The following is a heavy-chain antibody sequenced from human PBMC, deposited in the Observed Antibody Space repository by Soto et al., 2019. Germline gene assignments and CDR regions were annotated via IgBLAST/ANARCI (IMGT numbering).Heavy chain of an antibody. CDR3: AKPLGTVYNNGGYYYGMDV. CDR2: ISGSGGST. D-gene: IGHD3-16*01. J-gene: IGHJ6*02. V-gene: IGHV3-23*01. CDR1: GFTFSSYA. Sequence: GGSLRLSCAASGFTFSSYAMSWVRQAPGKGLEWVSAISGSGGSTYYADSVKGRFTISRDNSKNTLYLQMNSLRAEDTAVYYCAKPLGTVYNNGGYYYGMDVWGQGTTVTVSS.